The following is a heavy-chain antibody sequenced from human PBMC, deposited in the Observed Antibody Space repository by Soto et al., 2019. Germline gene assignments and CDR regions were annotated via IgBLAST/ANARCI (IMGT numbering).Heavy chain of an antibody. V-gene: IGHV3-23*01. D-gene: IGHD2-2*01. J-gene: IGHJ4*02. CDR2: IGDSGGST. CDR3: AKDLTSTSRTPEL. Sequence: GGSRSHWSGAAGFTFGIYSMSLVRHAPGKGLEWVSAIGDSGGSTYYADSMKGRFTISRDNSKNTLYLQMNSLRAEDTAIYYCAKDLTSTSRTPELWGQGTPVPVSS. CDR1: GFTFGIYS.